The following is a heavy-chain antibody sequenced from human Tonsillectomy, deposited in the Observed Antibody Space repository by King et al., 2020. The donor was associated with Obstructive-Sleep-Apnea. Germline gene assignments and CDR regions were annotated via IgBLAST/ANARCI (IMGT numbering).Heavy chain of an antibody. CDR3: ARDGILTGYTN. CDR1: GDSISSGGYY. J-gene: IGHJ4*02. CDR2: IYYSGST. Sequence: QLQESGPGLVKPSQTLSLTCTVSGDSISSGGYYWSWIRQHPGKCLEWIGYIYYSGSTYYNPSLESRVTISVDPSKNQFSLKLISVTAADTAVYYCARDGILTGYTNWGQGTLVTVSS. D-gene: IGHD3-9*01. V-gene: IGHV4-31*03.